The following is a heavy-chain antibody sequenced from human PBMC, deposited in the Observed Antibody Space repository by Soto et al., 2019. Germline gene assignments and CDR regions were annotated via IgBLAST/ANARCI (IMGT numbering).Heavy chain of an antibody. CDR2: IIPITGTA. CDR1: GGTFGSYA. V-gene: IGHV1-69*01. J-gene: IGHJ6*02. CDR3: ARSQGSSTSLEIYYYYYYGMDV. Sequence: QVQLVQSGAEVKKPGSSVKVSCKASGGTFGSYAISWVRQAPGQGPEWMGGIIPITGTANYAQKFQGRVTITADESTSTGSMQLSSLRSEDTAVYYCARSQGSSTSLEIYYYYYYGMDVWGQGTTVTVSS. D-gene: IGHD2-2*01.